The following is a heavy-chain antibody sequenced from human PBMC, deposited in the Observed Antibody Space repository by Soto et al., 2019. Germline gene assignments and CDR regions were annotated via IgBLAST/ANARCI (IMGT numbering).Heavy chain of an antibody. CDR3: ARFRAPRRQLISMSLHL. D-gene: IGHD6-13*01. Sequence: PGESLKISCKASGYDFTNYWIAWVRQTPGRGLEWMGMIYPGDSDIRYNPSFRGRVTISADKSITSAFVQWGSLKASDSAIYYCARFRAPRRQLISMSLHLWGLGTQVTVSS. J-gene: IGHJ4*03. V-gene: IGHV5-51*01. CDR1: GYDFTNYW. CDR2: IYPGDSDI.